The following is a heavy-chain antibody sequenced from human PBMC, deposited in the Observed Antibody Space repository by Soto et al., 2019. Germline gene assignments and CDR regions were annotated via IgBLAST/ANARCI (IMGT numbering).Heavy chain of an antibody. Sequence: PGESLKLSFDGTGSTFTPYYITPASQLPGSGLEWMEGLAPSXCFTTYNPSFRGHVTISADKSIRTDYLQWSSLEASESGMYYCARGETAVVHKGVDVWGQGTPVTSP. CDR3: ARGETAVVHKGVDV. CDR2: LAPSXCFT. V-gene: IGHV5-10-1*01. D-gene: IGHD5-18*01. CDR1: GSTFTPYY. J-gene: IGHJ6*02.